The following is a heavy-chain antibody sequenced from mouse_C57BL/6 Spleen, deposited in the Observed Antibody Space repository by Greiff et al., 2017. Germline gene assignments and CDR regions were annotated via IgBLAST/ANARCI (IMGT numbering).Heavy chain of an antibody. J-gene: IGHJ2*01. CDR2: ISSGSSTI. V-gene: IGHV5-17*01. CDR1: GFTFSDYG. Sequence: DVQLQESGGGLVKPGGSLKLSCAASGFTFSDYGMHWVRQAPEKGLEWVAYISSGSSTIYYADTVKGRFTISRDNAKNTLFLQMTSLRSEDTAMYYCAAYGSSYPGYFDYWGQGTTLTVSS. CDR3: AAYGSSYPGYFDY. D-gene: IGHD1-1*01.